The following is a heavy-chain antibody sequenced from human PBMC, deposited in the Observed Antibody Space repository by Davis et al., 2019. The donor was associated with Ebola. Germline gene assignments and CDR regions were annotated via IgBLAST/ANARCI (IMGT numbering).Heavy chain of an antibody. CDR3: ARHPGQSPFDV. J-gene: IGHJ3*01. Sequence: GGSLRLSCRGSGYSFTSYWIGWVRQVPGGGLEWMGITYPSDTDTRYSPSFQGQVTISADKSTNTAYLQWNSLKVSDTAVYYCARHPGQSPFDVWGQGTRVTVSS. CDR1: GYSFTSYW. CDR2: TYPSDTDT. V-gene: IGHV5-51*01.